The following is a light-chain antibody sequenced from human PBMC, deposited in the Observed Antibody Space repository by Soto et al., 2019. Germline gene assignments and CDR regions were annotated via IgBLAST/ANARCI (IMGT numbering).Light chain of an antibody. CDR2: AAS. V-gene: IGKV3-20*01. CDR3: QQYGSSPYT. CDR1: QTFTNNY. Sequence: EIVLTQSPGTLSLSPGERAILSCRASQTFTNNYLAWYQQKPGQAPRLLIYAASSRATGIPDRFSGSGSGTHFTLIISGLEPEDSAVYYCQQYGSSPYTFGQGTKLEIK. J-gene: IGKJ2*01.